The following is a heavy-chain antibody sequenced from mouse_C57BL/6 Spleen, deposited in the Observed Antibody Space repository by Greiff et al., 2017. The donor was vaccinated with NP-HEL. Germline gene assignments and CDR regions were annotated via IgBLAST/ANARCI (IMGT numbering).Heavy chain of an antibody. J-gene: IGHJ4*01. V-gene: IGHV1-20*01. CDR2: INPYNGDT. Sequence: EVQLQQSGSELVKPGDSVKISCKASGYSFTGYFMNWVMQSHGKSLEWIGRINPYNGDTFYNQKFKGKATLTVDKSSSTAHMELRSLTSEDSAVYYCARHYYGSSYYAMDYWGQGTSVTVSS. D-gene: IGHD1-1*01. CDR3: ARHYYGSSYYAMDY. CDR1: GYSFTGYF.